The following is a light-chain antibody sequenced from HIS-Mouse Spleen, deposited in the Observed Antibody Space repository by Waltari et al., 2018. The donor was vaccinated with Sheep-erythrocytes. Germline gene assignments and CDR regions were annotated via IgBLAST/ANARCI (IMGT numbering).Light chain of an antibody. V-gene: IGLV2-14*01. Sequence: QSALTQPASVSGPPGQSITISCTGTSTYVGGYNYVSWYQQHPGKAPKRMIYEVSNRTSGVSNRFSGLKTGTMACLTIFGLQADDEADYYCSSDTSSSTQVFGRGTNLTVL. CDR1: STYVGGYNY. CDR2: EVS. J-gene: IGLJ2*01. CDR3: SSDTSSSTQV.